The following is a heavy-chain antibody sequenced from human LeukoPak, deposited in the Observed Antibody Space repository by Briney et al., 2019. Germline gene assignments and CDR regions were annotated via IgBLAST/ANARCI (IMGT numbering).Heavy chain of an antibody. V-gene: IGHV3-9*01. CDR3: AKDNGLGVYYDILTGYLLPYYFDY. D-gene: IGHD3-9*01. CDR1: GFTFEDYA. J-gene: IGHJ4*02. Sequence: GGSLRPSCAASGFTFEDYAMHWVRQAPGKGLELVSGISWNSGSIGYADSVKGRFTISRDNAKNSLYLQMNSLRAEDTALYYCAKDNGLGVYYDILTGYLLPYYFDYWGQGTLVTVSS. CDR2: ISWNSGSI.